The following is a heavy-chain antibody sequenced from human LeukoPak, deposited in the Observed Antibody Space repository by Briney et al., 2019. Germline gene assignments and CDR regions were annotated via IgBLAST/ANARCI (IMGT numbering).Heavy chain of an antibody. CDR3: ARAPPYCSSTSCYPNRWFDP. D-gene: IGHD2-2*01. Sequence: SETLSLTCAVYGGSFSTYYWSWIRQPPGKGLEWIGEVNHGGSTNYNPSLKSRVTISVDTSTNQFSLKLSSVTAAGTAVYYCARAPPYCSSTSCYPNRWFDPWGQGTLVTVSS. J-gene: IGHJ5*02. CDR1: GGSFSTYY. CDR2: VNHGGST. V-gene: IGHV4-34*01.